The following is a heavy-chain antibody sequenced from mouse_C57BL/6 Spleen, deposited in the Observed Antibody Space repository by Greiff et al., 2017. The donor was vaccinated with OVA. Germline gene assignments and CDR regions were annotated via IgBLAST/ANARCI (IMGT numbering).Heavy chain of an antibody. D-gene: IGHD1-1*01. J-gene: IGHJ2*01. CDR3: ASHYYGSFDY. V-gene: IGHV1-9*01. CDR2: ILPGSGST. Sequence: VQLQQSGAELMKPGASVKLSCKATGYTFTGYWIEWVKQRPGHGLEWIGEILPGSGSTNYNEKFKGKATFTADTSSNTAYMQLSILTTEDSAIYYSASHYYGSFDYWGQGTTLTDSS. CDR1: GYTFTGYW.